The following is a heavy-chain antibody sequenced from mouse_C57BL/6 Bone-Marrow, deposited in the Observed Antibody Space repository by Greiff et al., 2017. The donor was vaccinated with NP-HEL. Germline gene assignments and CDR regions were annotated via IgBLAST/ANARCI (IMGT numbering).Heavy chain of an antibody. CDR3: ARDWEGANVFAY. CDR1: GFTFSSYA. J-gene: IGHJ3*01. CDR2: ISDGGSYT. V-gene: IGHV5-4*01. D-gene: IGHD3-1*01. Sequence: EVKLMESGGGLVKPGGSLKLSCAASGFTFSSYAMSWVRQTPEKRLEWVATISDGGSYTYYPDNVKGRFTISRDNAKNNLYLQMSHLKSEDTAMYYCARDWEGANVFAYWGQGTLVTVSA.